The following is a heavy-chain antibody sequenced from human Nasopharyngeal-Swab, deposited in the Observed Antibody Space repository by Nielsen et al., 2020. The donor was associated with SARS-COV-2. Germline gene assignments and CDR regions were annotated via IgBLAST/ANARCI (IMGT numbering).Heavy chain of an antibody. CDR3: ATDIEEWLVVPSLSFDY. V-gene: IGHV1-18*01. CDR1: AYSFRSYG. Sequence: ASVKVSCKASAYSFRSYGINWVRQAPGQGLEWMGWISVYNADTNYAQKLQGRVSMTTDTSTSTAYMELRSLRSDDTAVYYCATDIEEWLVVPSLSFDYWGQGTLVTVSS. J-gene: IGHJ4*02. D-gene: IGHD3-3*01. CDR2: ISVYNADT.